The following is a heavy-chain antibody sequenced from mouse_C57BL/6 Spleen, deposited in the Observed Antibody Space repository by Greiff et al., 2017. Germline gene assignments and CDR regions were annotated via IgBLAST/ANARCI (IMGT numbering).Heavy chain of an antibody. CDR1: GFTFSNYW. Sequence: DVMLVESGGGLVQPGGSMKLSCVASGFTFSNYWMNWVRQSPEKGLEWVAQIRLKSDNYATHYAESVKGRFTISRDDSKSSVYLQMNNLRAEDTGIYYCTKLGREGFAYWGQGTLVTVSA. CDR2: IRLKSDNYAT. CDR3: TKLGREGFAY. D-gene: IGHD4-1*01. V-gene: IGHV6-3*01. J-gene: IGHJ3*01.